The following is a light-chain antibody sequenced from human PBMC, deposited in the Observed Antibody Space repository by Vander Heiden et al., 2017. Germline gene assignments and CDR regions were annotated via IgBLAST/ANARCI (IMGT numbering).Light chain of an antibody. Sequence: DIQMTQSPSSLSASVGDRVTITCQTNQDINNFLNWYQQKPGKAPKLLIYDASNVDTGVPSRFSGSGSGTHCTFTISSLQPEDFATYYCQHYDNLPSYTFGQGTKLDFK. J-gene: IGKJ2*01. CDR3: QHYDNLPSYT. CDR1: QDINNF. V-gene: IGKV1-33*01. CDR2: DAS.